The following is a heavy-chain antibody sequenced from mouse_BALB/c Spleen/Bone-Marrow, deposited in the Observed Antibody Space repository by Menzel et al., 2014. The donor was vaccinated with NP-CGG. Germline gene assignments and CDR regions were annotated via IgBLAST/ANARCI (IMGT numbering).Heavy chain of an antibody. D-gene: IGHD2-14*01. V-gene: IGHV1-9*01. CDR1: GYTFSSYW. CDR3: ARGTYRYYFDH. Sequence: VQLQQSGAELMKPGASVKISCKATGYTFSSYWIEWVKQRPGHGLEWIGEILPGSGTTNYNEKFKGKATFTADTSSNTAYMQLSSLTSEDSAVYYCARGTYRYYFDHWGQGTTLTVSS. CDR2: ILPGSGTT. J-gene: IGHJ2*01.